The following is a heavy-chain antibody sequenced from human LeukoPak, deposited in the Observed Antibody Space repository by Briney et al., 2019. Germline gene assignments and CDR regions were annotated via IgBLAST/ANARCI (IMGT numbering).Heavy chain of an antibody. V-gene: IGHV1-24*01. CDR1: GYTLTELS. CDR2: FDPEDGET. J-gene: IGHJ4*02. CDR3: ATGGWQNYYSDY. Sequence: ASVKVSCKISGYTLTELSMHWVRQAPGKGLEWMGGFDPEDGETFYAQKFQGRVTMTEDTSTNTAYMELSSLRSEDTAVYYCATGGWQNYYSDYWGQGTLVTVSS.